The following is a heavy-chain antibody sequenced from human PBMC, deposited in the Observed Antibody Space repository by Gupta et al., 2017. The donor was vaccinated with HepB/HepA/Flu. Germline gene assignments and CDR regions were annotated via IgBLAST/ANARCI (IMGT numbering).Heavy chain of an antibody. CDR3: AKDLRGQLGADAFDI. D-gene: IGHD6-6*01. CDR1: GFTFSSYA. CDR2: ISDSGDST. V-gene: IGHV3-23*01. J-gene: IGHJ3*02. Sequence: EVQLLESGGGLVQPGGSLRLSCAASGFTFSSYAMSWVRQAPGKGLEWVSVISDSGDSTYYADSVKGRFTISRDNSKNTLYLQMNSLRAEDTAIYYCAKDLRGQLGADAFDIWGQGTMVTVSS.